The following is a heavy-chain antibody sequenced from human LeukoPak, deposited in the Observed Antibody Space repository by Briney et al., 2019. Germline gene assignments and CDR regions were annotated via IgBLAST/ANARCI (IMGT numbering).Heavy chain of an antibody. CDR3: AELGITMIGGV. CDR1: GFTFSSYN. J-gene: IGHJ6*04. V-gene: IGHV3-23*01. Sequence: GGSLRLSCAASGFTFSSYNMNWVRQAPGKGLEWVSAISGSGGSTYYADSVKGRFTISRDNSKNSLYLQMNSLRAEDTAVYYCAELGITMIGGVWGKGTTVTISS. D-gene: IGHD3-10*02. CDR2: ISGSGGST.